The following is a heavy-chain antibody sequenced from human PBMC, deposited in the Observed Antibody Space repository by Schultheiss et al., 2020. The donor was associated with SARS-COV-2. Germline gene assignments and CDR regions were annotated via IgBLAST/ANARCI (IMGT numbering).Heavy chain of an antibody. J-gene: IGHJ5*02. V-gene: IGHV3-21*01. D-gene: IGHD6-13*01. CDR1: GFTFSSYS. CDR2: ISSSSSYI. Sequence: GESLKISCAASGFTFSSYSMNWVRQAPGKGLEWVSSISSSSSYIYYADSVKGRFTISRDNAKNSLYLQMNGLRAEDTAVYYCARCPLPYSSRDWFDPWGQGTLVTVSS. CDR3: ARCPLPYSSRDWFDP.